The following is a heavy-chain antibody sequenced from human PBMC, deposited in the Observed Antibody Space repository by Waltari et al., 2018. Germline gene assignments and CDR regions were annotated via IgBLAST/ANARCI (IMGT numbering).Heavy chain of an antibody. CDR1: GYSLNNYA. J-gene: IGHJ4*02. CDR3: ARGYHKTAWIVDY. Sequence: QVQLVQSGAEVKKPGASVQFSCKASGYSLNNYAMHWVRQAPGQSLEWMGWINADDGNRKYSHKFQGRVIITRDTSASTAYIEVNSVNSEDTAVYYCARGYHKTAWIVDYWGQGTLVTVSS. CDR2: INADDGNR. D-gene: IGHD2-2*01. V-gene: IGHV1-3*01.